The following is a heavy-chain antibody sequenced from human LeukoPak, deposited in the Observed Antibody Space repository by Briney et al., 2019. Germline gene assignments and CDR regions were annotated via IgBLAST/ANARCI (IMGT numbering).Heavy chain of an antibody. V-gene: IGHV3-23*01. CDR3: AKDSLVHYVVWSGSAVDY. J-gene: IGHJ4*02. CDR1: GFTFSSYA. D-gene: IGHD3-3*01. Sequence: GGSLRRSCAASGFTFSSYAMSWVCPGPGKGREWVSAISGSGGSTSYADSVKGRLTIYRDNSKTRLPLQMNSLRAEDTAVYYVAKDSLVHYVVWSGSAVDYWGQGTLVTVSS. CDR2: ISGSGGST.